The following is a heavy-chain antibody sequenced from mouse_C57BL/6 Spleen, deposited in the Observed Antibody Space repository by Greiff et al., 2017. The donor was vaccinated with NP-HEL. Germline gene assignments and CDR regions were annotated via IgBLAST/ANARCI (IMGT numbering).Heavy chain of an antibody. CDR3: ARWRIRLHGAMDY. J-gene: IGHJ4*01. CDR2: INPNNGGT. CDR1: GYTFTDYY. Sequence: EVQLQQSGPELVKPGASVKISCKASGYTFTDYYMNWVKQSHGKSLEWIGDINPNNGGTSYNQKFKGKATLTVDKSSSTAYMELRSLTSEDSAVYYCARWRIRLHGAMDYWGQGTSVTVSS. V-gene: IGHV1-26*01. D-gene: IGHD1-2*01.